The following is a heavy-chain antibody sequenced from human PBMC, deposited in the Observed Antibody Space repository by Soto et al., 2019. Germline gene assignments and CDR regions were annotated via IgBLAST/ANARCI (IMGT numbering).Heavy chain of an antibody. V-gene: IGHV1-18*04. D-gene: IGHD5-18*01. CDR1: GYTFTSCG. CDR2: ISAYNGNT. CDR3: ARMRNQRGYSSGSDY. J-gene: IGHJ4*02. Sequence: ASVKVSCKASGYTFTSCGISWVRQAPGQGLEWMGWISAYNGNTNYAQKLQGRVTMTTDTSTSTAYMELRSLRSDDTAVYYCARMRNQRGYSSGSDYWGQGTLVTVSS.